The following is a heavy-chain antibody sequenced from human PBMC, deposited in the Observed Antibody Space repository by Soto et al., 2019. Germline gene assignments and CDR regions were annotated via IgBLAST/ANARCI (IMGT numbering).Heavy chain of an antibody. D-gene: IGHD4-17*01. CDR3: ARDNPGDPQGGDY. CDR2: ISAYNGNT. V-gene: IGHV1-18*04. Sequence: XAGQDSCSASGYTFTSYGSSLVRQAPGQGLEWMGWISAYNGNTNYAQKLQGRVTMTTDTSTSTAYMELRSLRSDDTAVYYCARDNPGDPQGGDYWGQGTLVTVSS. J-gene: IGHJ4*02. CDR1: GYTFTSYG.